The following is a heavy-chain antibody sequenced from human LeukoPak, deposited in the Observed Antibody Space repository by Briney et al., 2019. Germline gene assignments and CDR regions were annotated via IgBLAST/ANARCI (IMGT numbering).Heavy chain of an antibody. CDR3: ARGGVAIGEGFDY. V-gene: IGHV4-30-2*01. Sequence: SETLSLTCDVSGGSISSGGYSWSWIRQPPGTGLEWIGYIYHSGSTYYNPSLKSRVTISVDRSKHQFSLKLSSVTAADTAVYYCARGGVAIGEGFDYWGQGTLVTVSS. D-gene: IGHD2-2*02. CDR2: IYHSGST. J-gene: IGHJ4*02. CDR1: GGSISSGGYS.